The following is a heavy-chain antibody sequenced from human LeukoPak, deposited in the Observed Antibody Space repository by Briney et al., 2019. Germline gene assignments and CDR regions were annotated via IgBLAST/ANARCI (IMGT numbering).Heavy chain of an antibody. CDR2: SAYNGYT. CDR1: GYTFTSYG. V-gene: IGHV1-18*01. CDR3: AREDSSWFLTRYYYYMDV. D-gene: IGHD6-13*01. Sequence: ASVTVSCKASGYTFTSYGISWVRQAPGQGLEWMVSAYNGYTNYAQNLQGRVTMTTDTSTSTAYMELRSLRSDDTAVYYCAREDSSWFLTRYYYYMDVWGKGTTVTVSS. J-gene: IGHJ6*03.